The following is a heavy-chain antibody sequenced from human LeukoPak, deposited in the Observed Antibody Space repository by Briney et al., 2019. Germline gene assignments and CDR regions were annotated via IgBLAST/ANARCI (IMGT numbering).Heavy chain of an antibody. CDR3: ARDSQEFFQH. J-gene: IGHJ1*01. CDR2: ISGDGGST. Sequence: PGGSLRLSCAASGFTFDNYAIHWVRQAPGKGLEWVSLISGDGGSTHYADSMKGRFTISRDNSKNSLYLQMNSLRTEDTALYYCARDSQEFFQHWGQGTLVTVSS. V-gene: IGHV3-43*02. CDR1: GFTFDNYA.